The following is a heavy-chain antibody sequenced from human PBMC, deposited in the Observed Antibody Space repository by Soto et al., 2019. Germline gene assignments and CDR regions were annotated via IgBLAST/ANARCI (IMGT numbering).Heavy chain of an antibody. V-gene: IGHV1-69*01. D-gene: IGHD6-13*01. CDR1: GGTFSRYA. J-gene: IGHJ2*01. Sequence: QVQLVQSGAEVKKPGSSVKVSCKTSGGTFSRYAINWVRQAPGQGLEWMGGIIPIFGTPNYAQKFQGRVTMTADESTRTAYMELSSLRSEDTVVYYCAKRKGGSFLEPWYFDLWGRGTLVTVSS. CDR3: AKRKGGSFLEPWYFDL. CDR2: IIPIFGTP.